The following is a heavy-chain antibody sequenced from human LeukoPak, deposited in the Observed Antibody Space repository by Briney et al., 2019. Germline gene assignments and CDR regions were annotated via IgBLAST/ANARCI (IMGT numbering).Heavy chain of an antibody. CDR3: ARTSTSGEWAAAAFFEY. D-gene: IGHD6-13*01. J-gene: IGHJ4*02. Sequence: SETLSLTCSVSGGSISSSSYYWSWIRQNPGKGLEWIGYIYYSGSTYYNPSLKSRVTISVDTSKNQFSLKLSSVTAADTAVYYCARTSTSGEWAAAAFFEYWGQGTLVTVSS. CDR1: GGSISSSSYY. CDR2: IYYSGST. V-gene: IGHV4-31*03.